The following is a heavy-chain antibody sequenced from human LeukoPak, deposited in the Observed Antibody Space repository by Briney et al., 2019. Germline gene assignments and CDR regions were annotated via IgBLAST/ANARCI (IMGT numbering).Heavy chain of an antibody. J-gene: IGHJ6*02. CDR2: ISYDGSNK. CDR1: GFTFSSYA. CDR3: ARELRRYYYGMDV. V-gene: IGHV3-30*04. Sequence: PGGSLRLSCAASGFTFSSYAMHWVRQAPGKGLEWVAVISYDGSNKYYADSVKGRFTISRDNSKNTLYLQMNSLRAEDTAVYYYARELRRYYYGMDVWGQGTTVTVSS.